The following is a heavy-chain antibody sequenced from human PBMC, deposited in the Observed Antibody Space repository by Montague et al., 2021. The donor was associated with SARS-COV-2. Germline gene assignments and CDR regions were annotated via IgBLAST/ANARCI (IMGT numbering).Heavy chain of an antibody. CDR1: GDSVSSNSAT. CDR3: TSGREGNYNVMDV. D-gene: IGHD1-1*01. V-gene: IGHV6-1*01. Sequence: CAISGDSVSSNSATWNWVRQSPSIGLEWLGGTYYRSKWYNDYAVSVRGRVTINPDTSKNQFSLQLNSVTPEDTAIYYCTSGREGNYNVMDVWGQGATVTVSS. J-gene: IGHJ6*02. CDR2: TYYRSKWYN.